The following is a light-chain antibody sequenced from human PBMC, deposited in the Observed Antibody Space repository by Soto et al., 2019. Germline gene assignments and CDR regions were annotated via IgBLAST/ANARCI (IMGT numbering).Light chain of an antibody. V-gene: IGLV2-14*03. CDR2: DVI. CDR1: SSDVGGYNF. Sequence: QFALTQPASVSGSPGQSITISCTGTSSDVGGYNFVSWYQHHPDKVPKLMIYDVITRPSGVSYRFSGSKSDNTASLTISGLQAEDEADYYCSSYTSSSTPVVFGGGTQLTVL. J-gene: IGLJ2*01. CDR3: SSYTSSSTPVV.